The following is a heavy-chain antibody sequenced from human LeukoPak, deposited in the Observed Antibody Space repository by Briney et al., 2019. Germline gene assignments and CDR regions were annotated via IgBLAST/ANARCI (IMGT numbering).Heavy chain of an antibody. Sequence: ASVKVSCKASGYTFTGYYMHWVRQASGQGLEWVGWINPNSGGTNYAQKFQGRVTMTRDTSISTAYMELSRLRSDDTAVYYCAVSGFEAEYFQHWGQGTLVTVSS. CDR3: AVSGFEAEYFQH. V-gene: IGHV1-2*02. CDR2: INPNSGGT. J-gene: IGHJ1*01. D-gene: IGHD3-9*01. CDR1: GYTFTGYY.